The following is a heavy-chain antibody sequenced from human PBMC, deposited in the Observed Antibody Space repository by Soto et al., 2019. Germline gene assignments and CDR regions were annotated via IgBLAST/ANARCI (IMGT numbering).Heavy chain of an antibody. CDR1: GFTFTSSA. D-gene: IGHD2-8*01. CDR3: AADAAAWQQMVPSDY. CDR2: IAVGSGYT. V-gene: IGHV1-58*01. J-gene: IGHJ4*02. Sequence: QMQLEQSGPEVKKPGTSVKVSCKASGFTFTSSAFQWVRQARGQRLEWIGWIAVGSGYTNYAQRFQDRVTLTRDMSTATTNMEPRRLTSEDTAIYYCAADAAAWQQMVPSDYWGQGTLVTVSS.